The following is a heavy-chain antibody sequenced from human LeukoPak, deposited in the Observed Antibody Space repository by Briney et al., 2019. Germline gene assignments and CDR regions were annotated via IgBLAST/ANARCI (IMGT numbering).Heavy chain of an antibody. J-gene: IGHJ5*02. D-gene: IGHD6-13*01. V-gene: IGHV4-39*01. CDR1: GGSISSSSYC. Sequence: SETLSLTCTVSGGSISSSSYCWGWIRQPPGKGLEWIGSIYHAGSTYYNPSLKSRITISVETSKNQFSLKLSSVTAADTAVYYCARPQGTIAAAGGNWFDPWGQGTLVTVSS. CDR3: ARPQGTIAAAGGNWFDP. CDR2: IYHAGST.